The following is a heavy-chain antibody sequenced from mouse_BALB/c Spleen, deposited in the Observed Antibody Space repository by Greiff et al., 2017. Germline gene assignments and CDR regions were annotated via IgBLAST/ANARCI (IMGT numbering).Heavy chain of an antibody. D-gene: IGHD3-3*01. CDR1: GYSFTSYY. CDR3: ARWTGLAMDY. Sequence: QVQLKQSGPELVKPGASVKISCKASGYSFTSYYIHWVKQRPGQGLEWIGWIFPGSGNTKYNEKFKGKATLTADTSSSTAYMQLSSLTSEDSAVYFCARWTGLAMDYWGQGTSVTVSS. V-gene: IGHV1-66*01. J-gene: IGHJ4*01. CDR2: IFPGSGNT.